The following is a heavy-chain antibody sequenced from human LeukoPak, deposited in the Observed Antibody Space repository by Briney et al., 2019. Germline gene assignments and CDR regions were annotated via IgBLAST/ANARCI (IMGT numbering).Heavy chain of an antibody. V-gene: IGHV3-23*01. Sequence: GGSLRLSCAASGFTFSSYAMSLVRQAPGKGLEWVSAISGSGGSTYYADSVKGRFTISRDNSKNTLYLQMNSLRAEDTAVYYCAEGSGWFLSGHNWFDPWGQGTLVTVSS. CDR1: GFTFSSYA. CDR2: ISGSGGST. D-gene: IGHD6-19*01. J-gene: IGHJ5*02. CDR3: AEGSGWFLSGHNWFDP.